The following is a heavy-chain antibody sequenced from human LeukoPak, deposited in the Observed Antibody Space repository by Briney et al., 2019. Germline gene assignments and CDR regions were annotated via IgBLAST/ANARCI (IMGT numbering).Heavy chain of an antibody. D-gene: IGHD3-10*01. CDR1: GGSISSGSYY. CDR2: IYTSGST. V-gene: IGHV4-61*02. J-gene: IGHJ4*02. CDR3: ASLYSGSGTIDY. Sequence: PSETLSLTCTVSGGSISSGSYYWSWIRQPAGKGLEWIGRIYTSGSTNYNPSLKSRVTISVDRSKNQFSLKLSSVTAADTAVYYCASLYSGSGTIDYWGQGTLVTVSS.